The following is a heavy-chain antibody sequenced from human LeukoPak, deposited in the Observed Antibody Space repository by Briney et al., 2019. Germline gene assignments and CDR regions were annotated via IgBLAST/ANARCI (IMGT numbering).Heavy chain of an antibody. J-gene: IGHJ1*01. CDR3: ATSQWPVLDFQR. Sequence: SQTLSLTCTVSGGSISSGGYYWSWIRQHPGKGLEWIGYIYYSGSTYYNPSLKSRVTISVDTSKNQFSLKLSSVTAADTAVYYCATSQWPVLDFQRWGQGTLVTVSS. V-gene: IGHV4-31*03. CDR1: GGSISSGGYY. D-gene: IGHD6-19*01. CDR2: IYYSGST.